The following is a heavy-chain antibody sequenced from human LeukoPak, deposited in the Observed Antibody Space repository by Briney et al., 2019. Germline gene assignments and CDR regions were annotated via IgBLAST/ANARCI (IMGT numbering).Heavy chain of an antibody. Sequence: SETLSLTCTVSGGSISSSSYYGGWIRQPPGKGLEWIGSIYYSGSTYYNASLKSRVPISVDTSKKQFSLKLSSVAAADTAVYYCARPRGGTDFDYWGQGTLVTVSS. V-gene: IGHV4-39*01. CDR1: GGSISSSSYY. D-gene: IGHD3-16*01. CDR3: ARPRGGTDFDY. J-gene: IGHJ4*02. CDR2: IYYSGST.